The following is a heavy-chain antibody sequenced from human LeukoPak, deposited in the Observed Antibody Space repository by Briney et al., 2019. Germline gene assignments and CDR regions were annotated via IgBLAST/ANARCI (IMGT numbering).Heavy chain of an antibody. Sequence: PGGSLRLSCAASGFTFSSYSMNWVRQAPGKGLEWVSYISSSSSTIYYADSVKGRFTISRDNSKNTLYLQMNSLRPEDTAVYYAYTAAAGSPGGFDPWGQGTLVTVSS. CDR2: ISSSSSTI. CDR1: GFTFSSYS. V-gene: IGHV3-48*01. D-gene: IGHD6-13*01. J-gene: IGHJ5*02. CDR3: YTAAAGSPGGFDP.